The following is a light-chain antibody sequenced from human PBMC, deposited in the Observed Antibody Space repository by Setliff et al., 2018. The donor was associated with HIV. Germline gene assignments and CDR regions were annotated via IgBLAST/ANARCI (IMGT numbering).Light chain of an antibody. CDR1: NSDIGTFQY. CDR2: QVS. Sequence: QSVLTQPASVSGSRGQTISISCVGSNSDIGTFQYVSWYQHHPGKAPKLLLYQVSVRPSGIPNRFSGSKSGVTASLTISGLQTDDEADYYCISHSASSSLEGVIFGTGTKVTVL. CDR3: ISHSASSSLEGVI. J-gene: IGLJ1*01. V-gene: IGLV2-14*01.